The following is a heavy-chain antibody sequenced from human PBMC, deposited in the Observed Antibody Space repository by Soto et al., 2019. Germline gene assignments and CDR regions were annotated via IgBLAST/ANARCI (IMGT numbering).Heavy chain of an antibody. CDR3: AKCEVRGVNYYGMDV. J-gene: IGHJ6*02. CDR1: GFTFISYA. Sequence: GGSLRLSCAASGFTFISYAMILVRQAAWKGLEWVSAISGSGGSTYYADSVKGRFTISRDNSKNTLYLQMNSLRAEDTAVYYCAKCEVRGVNYYGMDVWGQGTTVTVSS. V-gene: IGHV3-23*01. CDR2: ISGSGGST. D-gene: IGHD3-10*01.